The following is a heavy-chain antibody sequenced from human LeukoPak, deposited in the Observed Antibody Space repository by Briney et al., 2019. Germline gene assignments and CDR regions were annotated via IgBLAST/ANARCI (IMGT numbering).Heavy chain of an antibody. CDR2: ISSDGSST. D-gene: IGHD6-19*01. J-gene: IGHJ4*02. Sequence: GGSLRLSCAASGFTFSSHWMHWVRQAPGKGLVWVTRISSDGSSTSYADSVKGRFTISRDNAKNTLYLQMSSLRAEDTATYYCARISLSGWVNDHWGQRTLVTVSS. CDR1: GFTFSSHW. CDR3: ARISLSGWVNDH. V-gene: IGHV3-74*01.